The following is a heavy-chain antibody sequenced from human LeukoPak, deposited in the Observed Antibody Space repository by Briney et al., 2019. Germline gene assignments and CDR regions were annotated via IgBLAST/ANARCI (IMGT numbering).Heavy chain of an antibody. Sequence: SETLSLTCAVSGGSISSVSYYWGWIRQPPGKGLEWIGNIYNSGSTYYNPSLKSRVTISVDTSKNQFSLKLISVTAADTAMYYCASSLYDTRGYYFDYWGQGTLVTVSS. D-gene: IGHD3-22*01. CDR1: GGSISSVSYY. V-gene: IGHV4-39*01. CDR3: ASSLYDTRGYYFDY. CDR2: IYNSGST. J-gene: IGHJ4*02.